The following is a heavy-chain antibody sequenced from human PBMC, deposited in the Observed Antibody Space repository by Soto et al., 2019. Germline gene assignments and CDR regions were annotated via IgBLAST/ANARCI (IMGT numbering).Heavy chain of an antibody. CDR2: INPSGGST. D-gene: IGHD3-3*01. Sequence: ASVKVSCKASGYTFTSYYMHWVRQAPGQGLEWMGIINPSGGSTSYAQKFQGRVTMTRDTSTSTVYMELSSLSSEDTAVYYCARVRSRVSGYKYYFDYWGQGTLVTVSS. J-gene: IGHJ4*02. V-gene: IGHV1-46*01. CDR1: GYTFTSYY. CDR3: ARVRSRVSGYKYYFDY.